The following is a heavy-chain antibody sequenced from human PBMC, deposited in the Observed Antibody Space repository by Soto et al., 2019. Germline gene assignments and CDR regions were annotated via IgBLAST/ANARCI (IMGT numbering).Heavy chain of an antibody. V-gene: IGHV3-23*01. J-gene: IGHJ4*02. CDR2: ISGSGGST. CDR1: GFSFNSYD. CDR3: GGFCTNGVCSTARFD. D-gene: IGHD2-8*01. Sequence: GGSLRLSCAASGFSFNSYDMSWVRQAPGKGLEWVSAISGSGGSTYYADSVKGRFTISRDNSKKTVYLQMNSLRPEDTAVYYCGGFCTNGVCSTARFDWGQGTLVTGSS.